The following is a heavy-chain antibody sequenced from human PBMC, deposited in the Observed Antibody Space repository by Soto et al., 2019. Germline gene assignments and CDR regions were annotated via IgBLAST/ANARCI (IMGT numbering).Heavy chain of an antibody. J-gene: IGHJ3*02. CDR2: ISGYNGNT. CDR3: ARNGLAVTTTCDI. V-gene: IGHV1-18*01. D-gene: IGHD4-17*01. CDR1: GYTLTSYG. Sequence: QVPLVQSGAEVKKPGASVKVSCKTSGYTLTSYGITWVRQAPGRGLEWMGWISGYNGNTNYAQKLQGRVTMTTDTSTSTAYMELRSLTSDDTAIYYCARNGLAVTTTCDIWGQGTMVTVSS.